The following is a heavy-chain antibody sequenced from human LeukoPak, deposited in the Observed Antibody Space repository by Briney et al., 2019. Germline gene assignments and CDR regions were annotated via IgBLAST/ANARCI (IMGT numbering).Heavy chain of an antibody. Sequence: SETLSLTCTVSGGSISSYYWSWILQPPGKGLEWIGYIYYGGSTNYNPSLKSRVTISVDTSKNQFSLKLSSVTAADTAVYYCARESVYGSGSYYRYYFDYWGQGTLVTVSS. V-gene: IGHV4-59*01. CDR3: ARESVYGSGSYYRYYFDY. D-gene: IGHD3-10*01. J-gene: IGHJ4*02. CDR2: IYYGGST. CDR1: GGSISSYY.